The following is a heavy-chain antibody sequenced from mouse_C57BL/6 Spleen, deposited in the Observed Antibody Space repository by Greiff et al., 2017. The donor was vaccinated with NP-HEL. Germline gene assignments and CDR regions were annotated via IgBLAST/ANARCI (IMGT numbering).Heavy chain of an antibody. CDR3: ARSGYYGSRGDYFDY. D-gene: IGHD1-1*01. J-gene: IGHJ2*01. V-gene: IGHV1-42*01. CDR1: GYSFTGYY. Sequence: VQLQQSGPELVKPGASVKISCKASGYSFTGYYMNWVKQSPEKSLEWIGEINPSTGGTTYNQKFKAKATLTVDKSSSTAYMQLKSLTSEDSAVYYCARSGYYGSRGDYFDYWGQGTTLTVSS. CDR2: INPSTGGT.